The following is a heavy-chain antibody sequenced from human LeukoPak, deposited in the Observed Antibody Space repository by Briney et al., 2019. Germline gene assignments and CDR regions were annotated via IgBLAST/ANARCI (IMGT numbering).Heavy chain of an antibody. D-gene: IGHD6-19*01. CDR3: AKWLTQYHYYMDA. J-gene: IGHJ6*03. CDR1: GFTFSSYS. Sequence: GQSLRLSGAASGFTFSSYSMNWVRQAPGKGLEWVSSISSSSIYIYYADSVKGRFTISRDNAKNSLYLQMNSLRAEDTAVYYCAKWLTQYHYYMDAWGKGTTVTVSS. V-gene: IGHV3-21*01. CDR2: ISSSSIYI.